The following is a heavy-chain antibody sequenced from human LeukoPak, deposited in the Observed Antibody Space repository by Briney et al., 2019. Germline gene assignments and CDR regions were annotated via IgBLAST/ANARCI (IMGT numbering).Heavy chain of an antibody. CDR1: GYTFTSYD. CDR2: MNPNSGNT. CDR3: ARGGFSSSYGGMDV. Sequence: GSVKVSFKASGYTFTSYDINWVRQATGQGLEWMGWMNPNSGNTGYAQKFQGRVTMTRNTSISTAYMELSSLRSEDTAVYYCARGGFSSSYGGMDVWGQGTTVTVSS. J-gene: IGHJ6*02. D-gene: IGHD6-6*01. V-gene: IGHV1-8*01.